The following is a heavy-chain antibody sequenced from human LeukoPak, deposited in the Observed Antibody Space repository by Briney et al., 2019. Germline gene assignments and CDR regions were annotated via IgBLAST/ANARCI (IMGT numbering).Heavy chain of an antibody. CDR2: ISSSGSTI. V-gene: IGHV3-11*01. CDR3: AKSRRDGHGNYGMDV. CDR1: GFTFSDYY. Sequence: GGSLRLSCAASGFTFSDYYMNWIRQAPGKGLEWVSYISSSGSTIYYADSVKGRFTISRDNAKNSLYLQMNSLRAEDTAVYYCAKSRRDGHGNYGMDVWGQGTTVTVSS. J-gene: IGHJ6*02. D-gene: IGHD5-24*01.